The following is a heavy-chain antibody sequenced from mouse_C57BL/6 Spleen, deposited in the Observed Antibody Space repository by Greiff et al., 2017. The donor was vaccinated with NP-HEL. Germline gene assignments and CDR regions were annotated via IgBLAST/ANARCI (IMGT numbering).Heavy chain of an antibody. V-gene: IGHV1-15*01. CDR3: TRPLYYDHWFAY. J-gene: IGHJ3*01. D-gene: IGHD2-4*01. CDR2: IDPETGGT. CDR1: GYTFTDYE. Sequence: VHLVESGAELVRPGASVTLSCKASGYTFTDYEMHWVKQTPVHGLEWIGAIDPETGGTAYNQKFKGKAILTADKSSSTAYMELRSLTSEDSAVYYCTRPLYYDHWFAYWGQGTLVTVSA.